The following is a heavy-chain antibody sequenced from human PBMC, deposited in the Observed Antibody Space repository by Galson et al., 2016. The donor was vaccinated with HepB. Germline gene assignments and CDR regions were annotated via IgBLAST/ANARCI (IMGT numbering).Heavy chain of an antibody. CDR3: TRPRVTSSGGYWYFDL. CDR1: GFTFSGSA. V-gene: IGHV3-73*01. D-gene: IGHD6-25*01. Sequence: SLRLSCAASGFTFSGSAMHWVRQASGKGLEWVGRIRNKANSYATAYVPSVQGRFTISRDDSKNTAYLQMNSLKTEDTAVYYCTRPRVTSSGGYWYFDLWGRGTLVTVSS. CDR2: IRNKANSYAT. J-gene: IGHJ2*01.